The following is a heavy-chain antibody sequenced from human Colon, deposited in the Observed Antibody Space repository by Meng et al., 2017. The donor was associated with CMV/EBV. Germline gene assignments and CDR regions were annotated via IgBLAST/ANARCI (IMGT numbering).Heavy chain of an antibody. CDR3: ARVGSGSLRGAFDI. CDR2: ISAYNGNT. D-gene: IGHD1-26*01. Sequence: ASVKVSCKASGYTFTSYGISWVRQAPGQGLEWMGWISAYNGNTNYAQKLQGRVTMTTDTSTSTAYMELSSLRSEDTAVYYCARVGSGSLRGAFDIWGQGTMVTVSS. V-gene: IGHV1-18*01. J-gene: IGHJ3*02. CDR1: GYTFTSYG.